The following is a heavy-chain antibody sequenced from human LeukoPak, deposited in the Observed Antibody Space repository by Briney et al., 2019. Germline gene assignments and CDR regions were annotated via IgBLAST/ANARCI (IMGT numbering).Heavy chain of an antibody. J-gene: IGHJ4*02. D-gene: IGHD6-19*01. CDR2: IYYSGST. CDR1: GGSISSYY. Sequence: PSETLSLTCTVSGGSISSYYWSWIRQPPGKGLEWIGYIYYSGSTNYNPSLKSRVTISVDTSKNQFSLKLSSVTAADTAVYYCAGRGIAVAGGFDYWGQGTLVTVSS. V-gene: IGHV4-59*01. CDR3: AGRGIAVAGGFDY.